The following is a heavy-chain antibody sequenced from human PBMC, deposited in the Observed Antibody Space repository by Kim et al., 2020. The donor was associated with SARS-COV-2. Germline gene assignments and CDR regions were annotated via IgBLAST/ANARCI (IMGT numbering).Heavy chain of an antibody. CDR3: VRGSGTAAGTGGGF. CDR2: IKQDGIEK. V-gene: IGHV3-7*03. J-gene: IGHJ4*02. D-gene: IGHD6-13*01. Sequence: GGSLRFSCAASGFTFSSYWMKWVRQAPGKGLEWVANIKQDGIEKNYVASVKGRFTISRDNAKNSLYLQMNSLRVEDTAVYYCVRGSGTAAGTGGGFWGQGTLVTVSP. CDR1: GFTFSSYW.